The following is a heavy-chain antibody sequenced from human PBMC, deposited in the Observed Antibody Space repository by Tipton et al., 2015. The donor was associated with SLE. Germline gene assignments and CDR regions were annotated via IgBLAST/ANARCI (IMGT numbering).Heavy chain of an antibody. J-gene: IGHJ4*02. CDR1: GFTFSSYG. D-gene: IGHD4-11*01. CDR2: ISYDGSNK. Sequence: RSLRLSCAASGFTFSSYGMHWVRQAPGKGLEWVAVISYDGSNKYYADSVKGRFTISRDNSKNTLYLQMNSLRAEDTAVYYCAKVKMGSMTTVTYFDYWGQGTLVTVAS. CDR3: AKVKMGSMTTVTYFDY. V-gene: IGHV3-30*18.